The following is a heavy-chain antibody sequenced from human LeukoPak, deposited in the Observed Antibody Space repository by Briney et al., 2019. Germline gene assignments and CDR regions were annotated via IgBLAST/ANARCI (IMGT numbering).Heavy chain of an antibody. V-gene: IGHV3-30-3*01. Sequence: GRSLRLSCAASGFTLSSYAMHWVRQAPGKGLEWVAVISYDGSNKYYADSVKGRFTISRDNSKNTLYLQMNSLRAEDTAVYYCARKEMEFDYWGQGTLVTVSS. J-gene: IGHJ4*02. CDR1: GFTLSSYA. CDR3: ARKEMEFDY. D-gene: IGHD5-24*01. CDR2: ISYDGSNK.